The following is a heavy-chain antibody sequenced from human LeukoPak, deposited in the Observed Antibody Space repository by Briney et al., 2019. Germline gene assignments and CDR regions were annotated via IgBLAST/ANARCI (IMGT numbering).Heavy chain of an antibody. CDR3: ARDFSLVALYYFDY. CDR1: GFTFDDYA. J-gene: IGHJ4*02. CDR2: ISWNSGSI. V-gene: IGHV3-9*01. D-gene: IGHD2/OR15-2a*01. Sequence: GGSLRLSCAASGFTFDDYAMHWVRQAPGKGLEWVSGISWNSGSIGYADSVKGRFTISRDNAKNSLYLQMNSLRAEDTAVYYCARDFSLVALYYFDYWGQGTLVTVSS.